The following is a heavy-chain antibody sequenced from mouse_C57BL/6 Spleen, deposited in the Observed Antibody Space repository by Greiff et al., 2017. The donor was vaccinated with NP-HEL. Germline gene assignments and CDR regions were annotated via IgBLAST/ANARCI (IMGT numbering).Heavy chain of an antibody. V-gene: IGHV1-81*01. CDR2: IYPRSGNT. Sequence: VKLMESGAELARPGASVKLSCKASGYTFTSYGISWVKQRTGQGLEWIGEIYPRSGNTYYNEKFKGKATLTADKSSSTAYMELRSLTSEDSAVYFCATTTVFDYWGQGTTLTVSS. D-gene: IGHD1-1*01. CDR1: GYTFTSYG. J-gene: IGHJ2*01. CDR3: ATTTVFDY.